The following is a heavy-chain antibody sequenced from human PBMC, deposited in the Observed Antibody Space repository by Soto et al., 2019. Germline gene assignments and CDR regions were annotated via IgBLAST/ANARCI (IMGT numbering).Heavy chain of an antibody. Sequence: QVQLQESGSGLVKPSETLSLTCTVSGGSVSSGYYFWTWIRQPPGKGLEWIGYIHDSGSTSYNPSLKSRVTITMDTSKTQLSLNLRSVTAVDTAVYYCARVGNYEGVYWGQGTLVTVSS. J-gene: IGHJ4*02. CDR3: ARVGNYEGVY. CDR1: GGSVSSGYYF. CDR2: IHDSGST. D-gene: IGHD4-4*01. V-gene: IGHV4-61*01.